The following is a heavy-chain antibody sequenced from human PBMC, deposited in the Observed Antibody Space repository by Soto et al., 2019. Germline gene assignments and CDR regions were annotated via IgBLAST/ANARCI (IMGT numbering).Heavy chain of an antibody. Sequence: SLKCSWQGSDNSFASYWIAWVRQLPGKGLECMGIIYPGDSDTRYSPSFQGQVTISADKSISTAYLQWSSLMASDTAMYYCARSRGGSSYLWFYPWGQGTQVTVSS. CDR1: DNSFASYW. J-gene: IGHJ5*02. V-gene: IGHV5-51*01. D-gene: IGHD2-15*01. CDR3: ARSRGGSSYLWFYP. CDR2: IYPGDSDT.